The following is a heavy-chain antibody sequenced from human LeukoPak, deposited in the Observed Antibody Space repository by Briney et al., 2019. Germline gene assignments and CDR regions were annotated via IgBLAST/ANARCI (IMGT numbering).Heavy chain of an antibody. D-gene: IGHD2-15*01. V-gene: IGHV4-59*01. J-gene: IGHJ3*02. CDR1: GGSISSYY. CDR3: AREWGSGDAFDI. CDR2: IYYSGST. Sequence: SETLSLTCTVSGGSISSYYWSWIRQPPGKGLEWIGYIYYSGSTNYNPSLKSRVTISVDTSKNQFSLKLSSVTAADTAVYYCAREWGSGDAFDIWGQGTMVTVS.